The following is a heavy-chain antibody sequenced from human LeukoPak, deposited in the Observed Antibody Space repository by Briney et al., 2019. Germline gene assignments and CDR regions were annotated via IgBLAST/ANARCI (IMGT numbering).Heavy chain of an antibody. CDR2: ISYDGSNK. CDR1: GFTFSSYA. Sequence: PGGSLRLSRAASGFTFSSYAMHWVRQAPGKGLEWVAVISYDGSNKYYADSVKGRFTISRDNSKNTLYLQMNSLRAEDTAVYYCARVPKFPYSSSRPFDPWGQGTLVTVSS. V-gene: IGHV3-30-3*01. J-gene: IGHJ5*02. D-gene: IGHD6-13*01. CDR3: ARVPKFPYSSSRPFDP.